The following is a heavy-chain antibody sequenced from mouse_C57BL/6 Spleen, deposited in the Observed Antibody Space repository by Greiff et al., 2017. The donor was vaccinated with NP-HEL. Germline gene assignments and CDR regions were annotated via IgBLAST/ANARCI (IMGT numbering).Heavy chain of an antibody. J-gene: IGHJ3*01. D-gene: IGHD2-4*01. CDR3: ARGDGYDYDGAWFAY. Sequence: EVQLQQSGPELVKPGASVKMSCKASGYTFTDYNMRWVKQSHGKSLEWIGYINPNNGGTSYNQKFKGKATLTVNKSSSTAYMELRSLTSEDSAVYYCARGDGYDYDGAWFAYWGQGTLVTVSA. CDR1: GYTFTDYN. V-gene: IGHV1-22*01. CDR2: INPNNGGT.